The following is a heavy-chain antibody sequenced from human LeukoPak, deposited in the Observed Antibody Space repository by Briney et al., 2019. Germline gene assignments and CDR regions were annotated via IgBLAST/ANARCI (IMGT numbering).Heavy chain of an antibody. CDR3: ATNRPKYYFDY. J-gene: IGHJ4*02. D-gene: IGHD1-14*01. V-gene: IGHV3-23*01. Sequence: PGGSLRLSCAASGFTFSTYAMSWVRQAPGKGLDWVSAISGNDGRTYYADSVKGRFTISRDNSKNTLYLQMNSLRAEDTAVYYCATNRPKYYFDYWGQGTLVTVSS. CDR1: GFTFSTYA. CDR2: ISGNDGRT.